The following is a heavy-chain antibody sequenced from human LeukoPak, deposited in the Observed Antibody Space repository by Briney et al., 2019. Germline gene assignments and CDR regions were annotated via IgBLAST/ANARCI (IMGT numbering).Heavy chain of an antibody. J-gene: IGHJ6*03. CDR2: IIPIFGTA. V-gene: IGHV1-69*05. CDR1: GGTFSSYA. CDR3: ARESGITMIDRGYYYMDV. Sequence: SEKVSCKASGGTFSSYAISWVRQAPGQGLEWMGRIIPIFGTANYAQKFQGRVTITTDESTSTAYMELSSLRSEDTAVYYCARESGITMIDRGYYYMDVWGKGTTVTVSS. D-gene: IGHD3-22*01.